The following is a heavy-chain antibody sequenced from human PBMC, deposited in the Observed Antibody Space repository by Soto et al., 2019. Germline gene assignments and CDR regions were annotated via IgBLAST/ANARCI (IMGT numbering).Heavy chain of an antibody. D-gene: IGHD6-13*01. J-gene: IGHJ5*02. V-gene: IGHV4-4*07. Sequence: PSETLSLTCTVSGGSISYYYWGWSRQSAGKGLEGIGGIYPSGSTNYNPSLKGRVTMSVDTSNNQFSLNLCSVTAADTAVYYCARDRTAAGPSNWFDPWGQGTLVTVSS. CDR3: ARDRTAAGPSNWFDP. CDR2: IYPSGST. CDR1: GGSISYYY.